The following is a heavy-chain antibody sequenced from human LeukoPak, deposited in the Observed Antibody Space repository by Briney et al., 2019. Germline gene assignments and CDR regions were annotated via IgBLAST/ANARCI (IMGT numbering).Heavy chain of an antibody. Sequence: SESLSLTCTVSGGSIRSHYWTWVRQPPGKGLEWIGYMFHSGSPNYNPSLKSRVTISIDRSKNQFSLRLRSVTAADTAVYYCANGDYYDAGRAHYWGQGILVTVSS. CDR2: MFHSGSP. V-gene: IGHV4-59*11. CDR1: GGSIRSHY. CDR3: ANGDYYDAGRAHY. D-gene: IGHD3-10*01. J-gene: IGHJ4*02.